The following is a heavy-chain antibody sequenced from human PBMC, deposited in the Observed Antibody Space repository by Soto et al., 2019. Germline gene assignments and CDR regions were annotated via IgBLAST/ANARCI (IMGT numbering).Heavy chain of an antibody. Sequence: EVQLVESGGGLVQPGGSLRLSCAASGFTVSSNDMSWVRQAPGKGLEWVSVIYRGGSTYYADSVKGRFPISRVNSENTRYLEMTSLGAEDTAVYYCARGVRYFDWTNNHQLDYWGQGTLVNV. CDR2: IYRGGST. D-gene: IGHD3-9*01. J-gene: IGHJ4*02. CDR1: GFTVSSND. CDR3: ARGVRYFDWTNNHQLDY. V-gene: IGHV3-53*04.